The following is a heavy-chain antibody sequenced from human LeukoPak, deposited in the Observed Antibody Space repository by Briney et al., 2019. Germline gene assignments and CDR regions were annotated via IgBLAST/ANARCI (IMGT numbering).Heavy chain of an antibody. J-gene: IGHJ4*02. CDR2: IYTSGST. D-gene: IGHD3-22*01. V-gene: IGHV4-61*02. CDR1: GGSISSSSYY. CDR3: ARCSLDDYDSSGCYFDY. Sequence: SETLSLTCTVSGGSISSSSYYWGWIRQPAGKGLEWIGRIYTSGSTNYNPSLKSRVTMSVDTSKNQFSLKLSSVTAADTAVYYCARCSLDDYDSSGCYFDYWGQGTLVTVSS.